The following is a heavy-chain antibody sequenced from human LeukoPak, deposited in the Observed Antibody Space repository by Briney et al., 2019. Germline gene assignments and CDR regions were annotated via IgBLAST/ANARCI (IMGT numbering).Heavy chain of an antibody. Sequence: SVKVSCKASGGTFSSYAISWVRQAPGQGLEWMGGIIPIFGTANYAQKFQGRVTITTDESTSTAYMELSSLRSEDTAVYYGASTTAMVMNYFDYWGQGTLVTVSS. CDR3: ASTTAMVMNYFDY. CDR2: IIPIFGTA. CDR1: GGTFSSYA. V-gene: IGHV1-69*05. D-gene: IGHD5-18*01. J-gene: IGHJ4*02.